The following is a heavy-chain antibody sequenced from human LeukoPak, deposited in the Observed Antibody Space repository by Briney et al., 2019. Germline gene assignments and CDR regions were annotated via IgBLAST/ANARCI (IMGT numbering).Heavy chain of an antibody. V-gene: IGHV3-30*02. Sequence: GGSLRLSCAVSGFTFSDYTMNWVRQAPGEGLKWVASIESNGNEKYSSDSLKDRFTISRDNSKNTLYLQLNTVRPEDTAVFYCARGVTSWPQGPYHFDYWGQGILITVSS. D-gene: IGHD2-2*01. CDR2: IESNGNEK. J-gene: IGHJ4*02. CDR3: ARGVTSWPQGPYHFDY. CDR1: GFTFSDYT.